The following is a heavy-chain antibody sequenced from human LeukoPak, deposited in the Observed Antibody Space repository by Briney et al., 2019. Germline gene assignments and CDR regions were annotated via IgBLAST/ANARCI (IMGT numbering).Heavy chain of an antibody. CDR3: ARDGAGSASYSDY. D-gene: IGHD3-10*01. V-gene: IGHV3-30*04. CDR2: ISYDGSNK. CDR1: GFTFSSDA. J-gene: IGHJ4*02. Sequence: AESLTLSCAVSGFTFSSDATHWVRQPPGKGLEWVAVISYDGSNKYYTDSVKGRFTISRDHSKNTLYLRMTCLRAEDTAVYYCARDGAGSASYSDYWGQGTLVTVSS.